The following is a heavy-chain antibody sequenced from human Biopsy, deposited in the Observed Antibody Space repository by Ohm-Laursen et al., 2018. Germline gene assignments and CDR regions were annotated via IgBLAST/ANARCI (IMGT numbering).Heavy chain of an antibody. CDR2: ITSSGDTT. Sequence: SLRLSCAASGFTFSSYAMSWVCQAPGKGLEWVSAITSSGDTTYYSDSVKGRFTISRDSSKNTLHLQMNSLRAEDTAVYYCAKDQGYYYDRSVYYYFDYWGQGTLVTVSS. CDR3: AKDQGYYYDRSVYYYFDY. V-gene: IGHV3-23*01. CDR1: GFTFSSYA. J-gene: IGHJ4*02. D-gene: IGHD3-22*01.